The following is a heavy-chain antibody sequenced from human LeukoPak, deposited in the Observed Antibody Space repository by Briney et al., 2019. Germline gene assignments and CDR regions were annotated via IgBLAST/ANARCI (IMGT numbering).Heavy chain of an antibody. CDR3: ARVKTDYYDSSGYYTDAFDI. D-gene: IGHD3-22*01. J-gene: IGHJ3*02. CDR2: IYYSGST. V-gene: IGHV4-59*01. CDR1: GGSISSYY. Sequence: SETLSLTCTVSGGSISSYYWSWIRQPPGKGLEWIGYIYYSGSTNYNPSLKSRVTISVDTSKNQFSLKLSSVTAADTAVYYCARVKTDYYDSSGYYTDAFDIWGQGTMDTVSS.